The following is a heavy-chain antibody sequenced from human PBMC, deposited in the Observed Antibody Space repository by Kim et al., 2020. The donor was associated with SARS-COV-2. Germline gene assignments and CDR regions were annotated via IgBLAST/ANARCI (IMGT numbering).Heavy chain of an antibody. CDR1: GFTFSSYA. J-gene: IGHJ6*02. D-gene: IGHD6-19*01. Sequence: GGSLRLSCAASGFTFSSYAMHWVRQAPGKGLEWVAVIWYDGSNKYYADSVKGRFTISRDNSKNTLYLQMNSLRAEDTAVYYCAKDDSGSGWYSIYYYYGMDVWGQGTTVTVSS. V-gene: IGHV3-33*06. CDR3: AKDDSGSGWYSIYYYYGMDV. CDR2: IWYDGSNK.